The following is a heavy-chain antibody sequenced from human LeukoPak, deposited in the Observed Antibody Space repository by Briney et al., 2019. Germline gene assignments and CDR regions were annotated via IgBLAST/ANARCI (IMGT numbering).Heavy chain of an antibody. CDR2: TNPNSGGT. J-gene: IGHJ4*02. V-gene: IGHV1-2*02. D-gene: IGHD6-6*01. CDR1: GYTFTGYC. CDR3: ARTPIAARPDFDY. Sequence: ASVKVSCKASGYTFTGYCMHWVRQAPGQGLEWMGWTNPNSGGTNYAQKFQGRVTMTRDTSISTAYMELSRLRSDDTAVYYCARTPIAARPDFDYWGQGTLVTVSS.